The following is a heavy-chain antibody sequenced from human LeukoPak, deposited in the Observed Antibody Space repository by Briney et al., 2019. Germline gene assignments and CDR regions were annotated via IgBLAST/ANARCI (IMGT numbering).Heavy chain of an antibody. D-gene: IGHD1-26*01. Sequence: GGSLRLSCAASGFTFSSYAMSWVRQAPGKGLEWVSAISGSGGSTYYADSVKGRFTISRDNSKNTLYLQMNSLRAEDTAVYYCAKGGDGSYDLSTYFDYWGQGTLVTVSS. J-gene: IGHJ4*02. CDR1: GFTFSSYA. V-gene: IGHV3-23*01. CDR3: AKGGDGSYDLSTYFDY. CDR2: ISGSGGST.